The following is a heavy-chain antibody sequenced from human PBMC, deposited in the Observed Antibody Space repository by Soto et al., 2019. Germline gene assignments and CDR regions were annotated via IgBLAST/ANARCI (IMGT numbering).Heavy chain of an antibody. J-gene: IGHJ4*02. D-gene: IGHD3-10*01. Sequence: ASVKVSCKASGYTFTSYAMHWVRQAPGQRLEWMGWINAGNGNTKYSQKFQGRVTITRDTSASTAYMELSSLRSEDTAVYYCARDFFEGFGELPHDYWGQGTLVTVSS. CDR1: GYTFTSYA. V-gene: IGHV1-3*01. CDR3: ARDFFEGFGELPHDY. CDR2: INAGNGNT.